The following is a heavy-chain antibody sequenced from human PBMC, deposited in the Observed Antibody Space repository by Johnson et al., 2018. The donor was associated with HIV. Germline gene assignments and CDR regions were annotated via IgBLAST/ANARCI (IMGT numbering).Heavy chain of an antibody. CDR3: ARDPGHGGRLYDAFDF. J-gene: IGHJ3*01. Sequence: VQLVESGGGLVQPGGSLRLSCAASGFTFSSYAMSWVRQAPGKGLEWVSVIYSGGSTYYADPVKGRFTISRDNSKNTLYLQMNSLRAEDTAVYYCARDPGHGGRLYDAFDFRGQGTKVIVSS. CDR2: IYSGGST. D-gene: IGHD4-23*01. CDR1: GFTFSSYA. V-gene: IGHV3-66*01.